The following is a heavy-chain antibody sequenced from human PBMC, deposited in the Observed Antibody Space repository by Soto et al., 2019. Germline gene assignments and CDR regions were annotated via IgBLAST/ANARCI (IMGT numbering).Heavy chain of an antibody. Sequence: EVQLLESGGGLVQPGGSLRLSCAASGFTFSTCAMNWVRQAPGKGLEWVSSISGGGGSTYYGDSVKGRFTISRDNSKNMLMLQINSLIVDDTAVYDCSKQGGVGATTPRFQPRGEGTVVIFSS. J-gene: IGHJ5*02. D-gene: IGHD1-26*01. CDR1: GFTFSTCA. V-gene: IGHV3-23*01. CDR3: SKQGGVGATTPRFQP. CDR2: ISGGGGST.